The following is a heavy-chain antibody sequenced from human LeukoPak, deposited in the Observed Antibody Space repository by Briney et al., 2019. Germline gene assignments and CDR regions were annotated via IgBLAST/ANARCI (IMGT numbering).Heavy chain of an antibody. CDR1: GGTFSSYA. V-gene: IGHV1-69*13. D-gene: IGHD2-15*01. Sequence: GASVKVSCKASGGTFSSYAISWVRQAPGQGLEWMGGIIPIFGTANYAQKFQGRVTITADESTSTAYMELSSLRSEDTAVYYCAIPNYWASFDHWGQGTLVTVSS. J-gene: IGHJ5*02. CDR3: AIPNYWASFDH. CDR2: IIPIFGTA.